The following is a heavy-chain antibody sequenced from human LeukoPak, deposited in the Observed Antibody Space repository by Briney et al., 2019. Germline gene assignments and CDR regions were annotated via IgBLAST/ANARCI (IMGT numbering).Heavy chain of an antibody. CDR3: ARDLVAVAATSIDY. Sequence: ASVKVSCKASGYTFSGYYMHWVRQAPGQGLEWMGWINPNNGGRIYAQKFQGRVAMTRDTSISTAYMEVSSLRSDDTAIYYCARDLVAVAATSIDYWGQGTLVTVSS. V-gene: IGHV1-2*02. J-gene: IGHJ4*02. CDR1: GYTFSGYY. D-gene: IGHD6-19*01. CDR2: INPNNGGR.